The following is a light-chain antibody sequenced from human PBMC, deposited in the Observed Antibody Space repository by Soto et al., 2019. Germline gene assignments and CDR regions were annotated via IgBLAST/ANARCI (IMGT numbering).Light chain of an antibody. CDR2: YEI. Sequence: SYELTQPPSVSVAPGKTASITCGGNNIGSKSVHWYQQKSGQAPVLVIYYEIDRPSGIPERFSGSNYGNTATLTISSVEAGDEADYYCHVWDSDRDHPVFGGGTKLTVL. CDR3: HVWDSDRDHPV. V-gene: IGLV3-21*04. CDR1: NIGSKS. J-gene: IGLJ2*01.